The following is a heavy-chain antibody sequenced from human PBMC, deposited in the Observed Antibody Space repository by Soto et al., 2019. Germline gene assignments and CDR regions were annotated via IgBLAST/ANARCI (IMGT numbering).Heavy chain of an antibody. CDR1: GFTFSSYG. CDR2: ISYDGSNK. CDR3: GKDRMGAGVGGYFDY. V-gene: IGHV3-30*18. Sequence: QVQLVESGGGVVQPGKSLRLSCAGSGFTFSSYGMDWVRQAPGKGLEWVAVISYDGSNKYYADSVKGRFTISRDNSKNTLYVQMSGLRADDTAVYYGGKDRMGAGVGGYFDYWGQGTLITVSS. J-gene: IGHJ4*02. D-gene: IGHD3-16*01.